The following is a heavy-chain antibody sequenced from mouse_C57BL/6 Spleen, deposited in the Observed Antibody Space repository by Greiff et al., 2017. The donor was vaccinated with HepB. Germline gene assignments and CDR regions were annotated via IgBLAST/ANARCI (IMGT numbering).Heavy chain of an antibody. CDR1: GYTFTDYE. Sequence: VQLVESGAELVRPGASVTLSCKASGYTFTDYEMHWVKQTPVHGLEWIGAIDPETGGTAYNQKFKGKAILTADKSSSTAYMELRSLTSEDSAVYYCTRGGYYGSSLFAYWGQGTLVTVSA. CDR2: IDPETGGT. CDR3: TRGGYYGSSLFAY. J-gene: IGHJ3*01. V-gene: IGHV1-15*01. D-gene: IGHD1-1*01.